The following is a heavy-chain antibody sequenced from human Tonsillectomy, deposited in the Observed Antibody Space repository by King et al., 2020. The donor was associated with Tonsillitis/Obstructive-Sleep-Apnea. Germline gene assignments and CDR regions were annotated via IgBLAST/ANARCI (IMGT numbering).Heavy chain of an antibody. CDR1: GYSFTSYW. CDR2: MDPSDSYT. D-gene: IGHD2-2*02. J-gene: IGHJ3*02. V-gene: IGHV5-10-1*01. CDR3: ATVNHCSSTSCYKGMLDAFDI. Sequence: QLVQSGAEVKKPGESLRISCKGSGYSFTSYWISWVRQMPGKGLEWMGRMDPSDSYTNYSPSFQGHVTISADKSISTAYLQWSSLKASDTAMYYCATVNHCSSTSCYKGMLDAFDIWGQGTMVTVSS.